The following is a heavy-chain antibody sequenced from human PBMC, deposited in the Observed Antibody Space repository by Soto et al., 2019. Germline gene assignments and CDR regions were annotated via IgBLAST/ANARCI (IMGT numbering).Heavy chain of an antibody. V-gene: IGHV1-58*02. D-gene: IGHD3-22*01. CDR2: IVVGSGNT. CDR1: GFTFTSSA. Sequence: SVKVSCKASGFTFTSSAMQWVRQARGQRLEWIGWIVVGSGNTNYAQKFQERVTITRDMSTSTAYMELSSLRSEDTAVYYCAADAKVVNSIIPLDVWGQGTTVTVSS. J-gene: IGHJ6*02. CDR3: AADAKVVNSIIPLDV.